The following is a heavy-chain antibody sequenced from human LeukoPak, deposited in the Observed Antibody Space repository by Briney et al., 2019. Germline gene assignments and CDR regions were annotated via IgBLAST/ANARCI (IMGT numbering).Heavy chain of an antibody. J-gene: IGHJ6*03. CDR3: ANVAKGRYFFYYMDV. V-gene: IGHV1-18*01. Sequence: ASVKVSCKASGYSLNTYGVSWVRQAPGQGLEWIGWISSYNRITNYAQKFQGRVTVTTDTSTDTTYMELGSLRSDDTAVYYCANVAKGRYFFYYMDVWGKGTTVTVSS. CDR1: GYSLNTYG. CDR2: ISSYNRIT.